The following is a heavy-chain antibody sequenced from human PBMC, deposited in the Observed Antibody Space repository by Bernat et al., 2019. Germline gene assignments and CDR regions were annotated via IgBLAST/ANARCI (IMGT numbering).Heavy chain of an antibody. CDR1: GFAFSSND. Sequence: QVQLVESGGGVVQPGRSLRLSCAASGFAFSSNDMHWVRQAPGKGLEWVAAISYDGSDKNYADSVKGRFTISRDNSRNTLYVQISSLRPEDTAVYYCGKGNSGNFDTGGQGTLLTV. CDR3: GKGNSGNFDT. D-gene: IGHD3-10*01. V-gene: IGHV3-30*18. CDR2: ISYDGSDK. J-gene: IGHJ4*02.